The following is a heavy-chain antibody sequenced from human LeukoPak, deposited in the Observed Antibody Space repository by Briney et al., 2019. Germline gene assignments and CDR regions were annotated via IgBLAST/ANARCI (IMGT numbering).Heavy chain of an antibody. D-gene: IGHD4-17*01. J-gene: IGHJ3*02. CDR3: AKDYRPYGDYDAFDI. CDR1: GFTFSSYA. V-gene: IGHV3-23*01. Sequence: GRSLRLSCAASGFTFSSYAMSWVRQAPGKGLEWVSAISGSGGSTYYADSVKGRFTISRDNSKNTLYLQMNSLRAEDTAVYYCAKDYRPYGDYDAFDIWGQGTMVTVSS. CDR2: ISGSGGST.